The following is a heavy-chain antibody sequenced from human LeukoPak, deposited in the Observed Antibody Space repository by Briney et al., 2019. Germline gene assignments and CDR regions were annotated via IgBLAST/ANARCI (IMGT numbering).Heavy chain of an antibody. D-gene: IGHD2-8*01. Sequence: ASETLSLTCTVSGASISSSSYYWGWIRQPPGKGLEWIGSIYYSGSTYYNPSLKSRVTISVDTSKNQFSLKLSSVTAADTAVYYCASAPTNDWFDPWGQGTLVTVSS. CDR3: ASAPTNDWFDP. J-gene: IGHJ5*02. CDR1: GASISSSSYY. V-gene: IGHV4-39*01. CDR2: IYYSGST.